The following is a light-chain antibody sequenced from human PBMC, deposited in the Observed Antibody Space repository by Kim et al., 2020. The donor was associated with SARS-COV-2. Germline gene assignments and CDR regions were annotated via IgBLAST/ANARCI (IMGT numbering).Light chain of an antibody. CDR3: QQYDSSPLT. Sequence: LSPGETATLSCGASQSVNSNYLAWYQQKPGLAPRLLIYDASSRATGIPDRFSGSGSGTDFTLTISRLEPEDFAVYYCQQYDSSPLTLGGGTKLEI. V-gene: IGKV3D-20*01. CDR2: DAS. J-gene: IGKJ4*01. CDR1: QSVNSNY.